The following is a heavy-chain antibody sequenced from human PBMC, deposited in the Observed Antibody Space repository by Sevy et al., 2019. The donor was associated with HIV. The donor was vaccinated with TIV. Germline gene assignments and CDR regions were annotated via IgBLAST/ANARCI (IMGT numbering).Heavy chain of an antibody. J-gene: IGHJ4*02. D-gene: IGHD5-18*01. Sequence: GGSLRLSCAASGFTFSSYWMSWVRHAPGKGLEWVATMKEDGSGRNYVDSVKGRFTISRDNAKNSLYLQMNSLRAEDTAVYYCVREGVGGYSYSLDCWGQGTLVTVSS. CDR1: GFTFSSYW. V-gene: IGHV3-7*01. CDR3: VREGVGGYSYSLDC. CDR2: MKEDGSGR.